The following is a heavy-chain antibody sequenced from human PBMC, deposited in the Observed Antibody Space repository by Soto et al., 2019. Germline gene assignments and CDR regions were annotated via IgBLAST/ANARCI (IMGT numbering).Heavy chain of an antibody. CDR3: AKVADIVVVPAARKGFDY. CDR1: GFTFSSYA. V-gene: IGHV3-23*01. CDR2: ISGSGGST. J-gene: IGHJ4*02. Sequence: GGSLRLSCAASGFTFSSYAMSWVRQAPGKGLEWVSAISGSGGSTYYADSVKGRFTISRDNSKNTLYLQMNSLRAEDTAVYYCAKVADIVVVPAARKGFDYWGQGTXVTVSS. D-gene: IGHD2-2*01.